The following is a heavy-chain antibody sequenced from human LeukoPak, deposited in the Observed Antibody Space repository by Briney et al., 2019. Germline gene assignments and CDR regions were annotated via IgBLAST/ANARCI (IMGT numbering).Heavy chain of an antibody. CDR1: GGSVSSGSYY. CDR2: IYCSGST. V-gene: IGHV4-61*01. Sequence: PSETLSLTCTVSGGSVSSGSYYWSWIRQPPGKGLEWIGYIYCSGSTNYDPSLKSRVTISVDTSKNQFSLKLSSVTAADTAVYYCASTATLYYYGSGSYYPDYWGQGTLVTVSS. D-gene: IGHD3-10*01. J-gene: IGHJ4*02. CDR3: ASTATLYYYGSGSYYPDY.